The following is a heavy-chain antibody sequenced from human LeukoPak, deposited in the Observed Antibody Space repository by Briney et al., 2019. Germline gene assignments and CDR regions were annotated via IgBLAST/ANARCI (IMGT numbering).Heavy chain of an antibody. CDR2: IIPIFGTA. J-gene: IGHJ5*02. Sequence: GASVKVSCKASGGTFSSYAISWVRQAPGQGLEWMGGIIPIFGTANYAQKFQGRVTMTRDMSTSTDYKELSSLRSEDTAIYYCARDNSVGDNAWWFDPWGQGTLVTVSS. D-gene: IGHD1-26*01. V-gene: IGHV1-69*05. CDR1: GGTFSSYA. CDR3: ARDNSVGDNAWWFDP.